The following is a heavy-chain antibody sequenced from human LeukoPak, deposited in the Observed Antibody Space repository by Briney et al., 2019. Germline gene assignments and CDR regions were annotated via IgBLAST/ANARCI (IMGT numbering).Heavy chain of an antibody. V-gene: IGHV1-18*01. CDR2: ISAYNGNT. CDR1: GYTFTSYA. Sequence: GASVKVSCKASGYTFTSYAMNWVRQAPGQGLEWMGWISAYNGNTNYAQKLQGRVTMTTDTSTSTAYMELRSLRSDDTAVYYCARGAQQLAEHAFDIWGQGTMVTVSS. J-gene: IGHJ3*02. D-gene: IGHD6-13*01. CDR3: ARGAQQLAEHAFDI.